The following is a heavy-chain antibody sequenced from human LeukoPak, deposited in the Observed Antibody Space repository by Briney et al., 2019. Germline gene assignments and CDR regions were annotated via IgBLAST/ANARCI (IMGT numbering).Heavy chain of an antibody. CDR3: ARRLYYSSPFDP. D-gene: IGHD3-10*01. CDR2: IYYSGST. CDR1: GGSISSSSYY. V-gene: IGHV4-39*01. J-gene: IGHJ5*02. Sequence: IPSETLSLTCTVSGGSISSSSYYWGWIRQPPGKGLEWIGSIYYSGSTYYNPSLKSRVTISVDTSKNQFSLKLSSVTAADTAVYYCARRLYYSSPFDPWGQGTLVTVSS.